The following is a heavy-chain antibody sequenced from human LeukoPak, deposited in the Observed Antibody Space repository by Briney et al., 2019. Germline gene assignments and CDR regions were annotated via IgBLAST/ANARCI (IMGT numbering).Heavy chain of an antibody. V-gene: IGHV3-30*02. CDR3: ANYDFWSGYSSYYMDV. CDR1: GFSFTSYG. D-gene: IGHD3-3*01. J-gene: IGHJ6*03. CDR2: IRFDGSTK. Sequence: GGSLRLSFSASGFSFTSYGMHWVRQAPGKGLEWVAFIRFDGSTKYYADSVKGRFTISRDNSKNTLYLQMNSLRVEDTAVYYCANYDFWSGYSSYYMDVWGKGTTATVSS.